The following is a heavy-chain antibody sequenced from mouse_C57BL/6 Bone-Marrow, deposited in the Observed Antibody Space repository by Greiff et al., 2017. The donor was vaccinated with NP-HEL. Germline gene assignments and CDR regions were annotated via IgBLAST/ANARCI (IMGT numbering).Heavy chain of an antibody. J-gene: IGHJ2*01. Sequence: VKLVESGAELVKPGASVKISCKASGYAFSSYWMNWVKQRPGKGLEWIGQIYPGDGDTNYNGKFKGKATLTADKSSSTAYMQLSSLTSEDSAVYFCASEGPYGSSSDYFDYWGQGTTLTVSS. CDR3: ASEGPYGSSSDYFDY. D-gene: IGHD1-1*01. CDR1: GYAFSSYW. CDR2: IYPGDGDT. V-gene: IGHV1-80*01.